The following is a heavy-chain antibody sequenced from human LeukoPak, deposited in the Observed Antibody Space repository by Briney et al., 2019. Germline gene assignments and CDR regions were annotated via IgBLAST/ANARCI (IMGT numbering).Heavy chain of an antibody. D-gene: IGHD3-10*01. J-gene: IGHJ4*02. Sequence: GGSLRLSCAASGFTFSSHSMNWVRQAPGKGLEWISYIDSSSSSIYYADSVKGRFTISRDNAKNSLYVQMNSLRDEDMAVYYCAAYRALDYWGQGTLVTVSS. CDR2: IDSSSSSI. V-gene: IGHV3-48*02. CDR3: AAYRALDY. CDR1: GFTFSSHS.